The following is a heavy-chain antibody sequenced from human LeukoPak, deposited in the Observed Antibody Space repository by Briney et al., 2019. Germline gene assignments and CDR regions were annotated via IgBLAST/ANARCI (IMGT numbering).Heavy chain of an antibody. CDR3: AKSDTMVRGVQTYYYYSMDV. D-gene: IGHD3-10*01. CDR2: ISYDGSNK. V-gene: IGHV3-30-3*02. Sequence: SLLLSCAASGFTFSSYTMHWVRQAPGKGLEWVAVISYDGSNKYYADSVKGRFTISSDNSKNTLYLQMNSLRAEDTAVYYCAKSDTMVRGVQTYYYYSMDVWGQGTTVAV. CDR1: GFTFSSYT. J-gene: IGHJ6*02.